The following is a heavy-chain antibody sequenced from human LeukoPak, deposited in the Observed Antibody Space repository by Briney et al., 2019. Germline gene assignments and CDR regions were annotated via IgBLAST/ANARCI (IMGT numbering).Heavy chain of an antibody. CDR3: ARGAAPRGYYYYMDV. CDR2: MNPNSGNT. Sequence: ASVKVSCKASGYTFTSYDINWVRQATGQGLEWMGWMNPNSGNTGYAQKFQGRVTITRNTSISTAYMELSSLRSEDTAVYYCARGAAPRGYYYYMDVWGKGTTDTVSS. V-gene: IGHV1-8*03. CDR1: GYTFTSYD. J-gene: IGHJ6*03. D-gene: IGHD3-10*01.